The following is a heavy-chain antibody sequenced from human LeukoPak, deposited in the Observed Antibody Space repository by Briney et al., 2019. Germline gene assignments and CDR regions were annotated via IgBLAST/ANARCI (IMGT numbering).Heavy chain of an antibody. CDR1: GGSISTYY. V-gene: IGHV4-59*01. J-gene: IGHJ4*02. D-gene: IGHD3-22*01. CDR2: IYYSGST. Sequence: SETLSLTCTASGGSISTYYWSWIRQPPGKGLEWIGFIYYSGSTNYNPSLKSRVTISVDTSKNHFSLKLYSVIAADTAVYYCARVDSDSSGYFDFWGQGTLVTVSS. CDR3: ARVDSDSSGYFDF.